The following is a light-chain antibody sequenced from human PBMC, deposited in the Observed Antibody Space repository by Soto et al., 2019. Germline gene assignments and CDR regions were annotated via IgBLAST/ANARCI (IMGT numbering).Light chain of an antibody. J-gene: IGKJ1*01. CDR1: QSVSHN. CDR2: GAS. Sequence: EIVMTQSPATLSVSPGERATLSCRASQSVSHNLAWYQKKPGQAPRLRSYGASTRATGIPARFSGSGSGTDSTLNISSLQSEDFAVYYCQQYNNWWTFGQGTRVEIK. CDR3: QQYNNWWT. V-gene: IGKV3-15*01.